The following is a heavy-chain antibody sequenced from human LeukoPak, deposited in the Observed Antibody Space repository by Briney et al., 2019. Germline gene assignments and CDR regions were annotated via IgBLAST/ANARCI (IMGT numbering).Heavy chain of an antibody. CDR3: ASTVRDGYNPPSFDY. D-gene: IGHD5-24*01. CDR2: IYYSGST. J-gene: IGHJ4*02. V-gene: IGHV4-39*01. Sequence: SETLSLTCTVSGGSIGSSSYYWGWIRQPPGKGLEWIGSIYYSGSTYYNPSLKSRVTISVDTSKNQFSLKLSSVPAADTAVYYCASTVRDGYNPPSFDYWGQGSLVTVSS. CDR1: GGSIGSSSYY.